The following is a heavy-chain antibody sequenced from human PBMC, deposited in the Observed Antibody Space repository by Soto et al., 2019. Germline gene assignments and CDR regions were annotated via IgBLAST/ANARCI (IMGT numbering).Heavy chain of an antibody. V-gene: IGHV3-11*01. J-gene: IGHJ5*02. CDR1: EFTFSDSY. D-gene: IGHD6-25*01. CDR3: ARESGLNWFDP. CDR2: ISGSGSKI. Sequence: GGSLRLSCAASEFTFSDSYTAWVRQAPGKGLEWVSYISGSGSKIYYADSVKGRFTVSRDNAKNSLFLQMNTLRAEDTAVYYCARESGLNWFDPWGPGTLVTVSS.